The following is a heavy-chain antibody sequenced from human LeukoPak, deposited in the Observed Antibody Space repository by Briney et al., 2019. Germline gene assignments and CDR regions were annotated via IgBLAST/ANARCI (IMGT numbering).Heavy chain of an antibody. V-gene: IGHV3-30*18. CDR3: AKHGGTVTRALDY. CDR1: GFTFGSYG. Sequence: GGSLRLSCAASGFTFGSYGMHWVRQAPGKGLEWVAVISYDGSNKYYADSVKGRFTISRDNSKNTLYLQMNSLRAEDTAVYYCAKHGGTVTRALDYWGQGTLVTVSS. CDR2: ISYDGSNK. J-gene: IGHJ4*02. D-gene: IGHD4-17*01.